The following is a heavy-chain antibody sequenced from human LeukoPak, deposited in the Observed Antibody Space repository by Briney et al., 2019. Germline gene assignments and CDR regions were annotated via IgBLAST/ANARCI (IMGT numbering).Heavy chain of an antibody. D-gene: IGHD3-10*01. V-gene: IGHV6-1*01. CDR3: ARLWFGELTYYYYGMDV. CDR2: TYYRSKWYN. Sequence: SQTLSLTCAISGDSFSSNSAAWNWLRQSPSRGLEWLGRTYYRSKWYNDYAVSVKSRITINPDTSKNQFSLQLNSVTPEDTAVYYCARLWFGELTYYYYGMDVWGQGTTVTVSS. CDR1: GDSFSSNSAA. J-gene: IGHJ6*02.